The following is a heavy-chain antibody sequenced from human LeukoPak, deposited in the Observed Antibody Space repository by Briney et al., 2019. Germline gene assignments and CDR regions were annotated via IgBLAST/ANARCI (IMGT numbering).Heavy chain of an antibody. CDR2: IYTSGTT. D-gene: IGHD3-22*01. V-gene: IGHV4-4*07. CDR1: DGSISSYY. CDR3: ARANYDGSDY. Sequence: PSETLSLTCTVSDGSISSYYWSWIRQPAGKGLEWIGRIYTSGTTNYNPSLKSRVTMSVDTSKNQFSLKMRSVTAADTAVYYCARANYDGSDYWGQGTLVTVSS. J-gene: IGHJ4*02.